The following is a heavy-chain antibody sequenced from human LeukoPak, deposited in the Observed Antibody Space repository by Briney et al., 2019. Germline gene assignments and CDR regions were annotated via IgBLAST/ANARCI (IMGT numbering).Heavy chain of an antibody. J-gene: IGHJ6*04. V-gene: IGHV3-21*01. CDR2: ISSSSSYI. CDR1: GFTFSSYS. D-gene: IGHD3-9*01. Sequence: GGSLRLSCAASGFTFSSYSMNWVRQAPGKVLEWVSSISSSSSYIYYTDSVKGRFTISRDNAKNSLYLQMNSLRAEDTAVYYCAGDGYYDILTGYPTPGGDYYYGMDFWGKGTTVTVSS. CDR3: AGDGYYDILTGYPTPGGDYYYGMDF.